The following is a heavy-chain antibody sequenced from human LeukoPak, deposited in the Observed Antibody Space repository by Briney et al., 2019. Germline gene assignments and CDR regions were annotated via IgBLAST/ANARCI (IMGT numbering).Heavy chain of an antibody. V-gene: IGHV1-2*02. CDR3: ARALYYDSSGYYSSSYYYFQH. CDR1: GYTFTSYY. D-gene: IGHD3-22*01. CDR2: INPKSGGT. Sequence: ASVKVSCKASGYTFTSYYLHWVRQAPGQGLEWMGWINPKSGGTNYAQKFRGRVTMTRDTSISTAYMELRRLRSDDTAEYYCARALYYDSSGYYSSSYYYFQHWGQGTLVTVSS. J-gene: IGHJ1*01.